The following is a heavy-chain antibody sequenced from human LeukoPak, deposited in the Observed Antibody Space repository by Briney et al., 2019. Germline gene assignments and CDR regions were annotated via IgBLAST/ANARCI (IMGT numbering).Heavy chain of an antibody. J-gene: IGHJ4*02. CDR1: TFTFNTNW. D-gene: IGHD3-10*01. Sequence: GGSLRLSCAASTFTFNTNWMSWVRQAPGNGLEWVATIKRDGTEKYYVDPVKGRFTISRDNAKNSLYLQMNSLRAGDTAVYYCATPRGIWGVSLDHWGQGTLVTVSS. CDR3: ATPRGIWGVSLDH. V-gene: IGHV3-7*01. CDR2: IKRDGTEK.